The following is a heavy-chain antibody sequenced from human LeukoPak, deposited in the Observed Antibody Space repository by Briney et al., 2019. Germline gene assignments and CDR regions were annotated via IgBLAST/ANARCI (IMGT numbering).Heavy chain of an antibody. J-gene: IGHJ5*02. D-gene: IGHD4-17*01. Sequence: ASVKVSCKASGGTFSSYAISWVRQAPGQGLEWMGGIIPIFGTANYAQKFQGRVTITTDESTSTAYMELGSLRSDDTAVYYCARLKTRYGDYVWFDPWGQGTLVTVSS. V-gene: IGHV1-69*05. CDR1: GGTFSSYA. CDR3: ARLKTRYGDYVWFDP. CDR2: IIPIFGTA.